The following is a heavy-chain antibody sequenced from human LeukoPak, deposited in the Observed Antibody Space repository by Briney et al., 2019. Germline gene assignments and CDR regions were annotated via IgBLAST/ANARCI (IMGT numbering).Heavy chain of an antibody. Sequence: PGGSLRLSCAASGFTFSSYGMHWLRQAPGEGLEWVAVIWYDGSNKYYADSVKGRFTISRDNSKNTLYLQMNSLRAEDTAVYYCARDPPYYYDSSGYYQGYFDYWGQGTLVTVSS. D-gene: IGHD3-22*01. J-gene: IGHJ4*02. V-gene: IGHV3-33*01. CDR2: IWYDGSNK. CDR3: ARDPPYYYDSSGYYQGYFDY. CDR1: GFTFSSYG.